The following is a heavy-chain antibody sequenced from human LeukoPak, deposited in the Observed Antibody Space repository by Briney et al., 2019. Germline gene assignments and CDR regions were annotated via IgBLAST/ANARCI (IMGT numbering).Heavy chain of an antibody. CDR3: ARKDGDG. J-gene: IGHJ6*04. Sequence: SETLSLTCTVSGGSISSYYWSWIRQPPGKGLEWIGYISYIGSTNYNPSLKSRVTISVDTSKNQFSLKLSSLTAADTAVYYCARKDGDGWGRGTTVTISS. CDR2: ISYIGST. D-gene: IGHD2-15*01. CDR1: GGSISSYY. V-gene: IGHV4-59*01.